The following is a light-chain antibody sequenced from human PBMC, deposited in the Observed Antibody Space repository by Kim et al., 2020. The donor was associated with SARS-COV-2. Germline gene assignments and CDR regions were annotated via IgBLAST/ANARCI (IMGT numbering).Light chain of an antibody. CDR3: ASWDANLNGV. CDR2: GTN. J-gene: IGLJ3*02. CDR1: NSNIGTNT. V-gene: IGLV1-44*01. Sequence: PGKRVTISCSGSNSNIGTNTVNWYQQLPGSAPTVLIYGTNKRPSGVPDRFSGSKSGTSASLVISGLQSDDEADYYCASWDANLNGVFGGGTQLTVL.